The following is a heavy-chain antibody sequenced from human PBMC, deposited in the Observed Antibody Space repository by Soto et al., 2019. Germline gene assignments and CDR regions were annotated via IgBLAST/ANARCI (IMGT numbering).Heavy chain of an antibody. CDR1: VGSSSSYY. D-gene: IGHD1-26*01. J-gene: IGHJ1*01. CDR2: INYSGST. Sequence: PSETLSLTCTVSVGSSSSYYWSWIRQPPGKGLEWIGYINYSGSTNYNPSLKSRVTISADTPKNQFSLKLSSVTAADTAVYYCAREVGATTGSYFQHWGQGTLVTVSS. V-gene: IGHV4-59*01. CDR3: AREVGATTGSYFQH.